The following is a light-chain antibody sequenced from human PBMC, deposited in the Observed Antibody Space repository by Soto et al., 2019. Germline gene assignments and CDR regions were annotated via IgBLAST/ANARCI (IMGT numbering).Light chain of an antibody. V-gene: IGKV3-20*01. Sequence: EVVLTQFPGTLSLSPGEKANLSCRARQAIYGTYFAWYQQKPGQAPRLLIHGASTRATGIPDRFSGGGTGTDFNLNISRVEPEDFAMYYCQQYGRSKRWTFGQGTKVEVK. J-gene: IGKJ1*01. CDR2: GAS. CDR1: QAIYGTY. CDR3: QQYGRSKRWT.